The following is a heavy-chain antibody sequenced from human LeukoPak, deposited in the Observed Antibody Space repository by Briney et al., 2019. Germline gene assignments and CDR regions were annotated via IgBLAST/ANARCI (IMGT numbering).Heavy chain of an antibody. Sequence: PSETLSLTCTVSGGSISSYYWSWIRQPPGKGLEWIGYIYYSGSTNYNPSLKSRVTISVDTSKNQFSLKLSSATAADTAVYYCARGHSSGWRYYYYGMDVWGQGTTVTVSS. V-gene: IGHV4-59*01. J-gene: IGHJ6*02. CDR2: IYYSGST. CDR3: ARGHSSGWRYYYYGMDV. D-gene: IGHD6-19*01. CDR1: GGSISSYY.